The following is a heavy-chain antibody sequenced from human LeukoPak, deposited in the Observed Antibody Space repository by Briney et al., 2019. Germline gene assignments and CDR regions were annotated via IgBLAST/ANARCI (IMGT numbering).Heavy chain of an antibody. CDR2: ISGSGGST. J-gene: IGHJ4*02. V-gene: IGHV3-23*01. D-gene: IGHD3-22*01. CDR1: GFTFSSYA. CDR3: AKDFVRAAVTMIVVYYFDY. Sequence: GGSLRLSCAASGFTFSSYAMSWVRQAPGKGPEWVSAISGSGGSTYYADSVKGRFTISRDNSKNTLYLQMNSLRAEDTAVYYCAKDFVRAAVTMIVVYYFDYWGQGTLVTVSS.